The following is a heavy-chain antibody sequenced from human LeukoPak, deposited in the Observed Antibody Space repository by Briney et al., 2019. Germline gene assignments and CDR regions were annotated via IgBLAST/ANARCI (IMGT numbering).Heavy chain of an antibody. V-gene: IGHV4-4*07. CDR2: SYTTGST. CDR3: ARSGGSGFQLDS. D-gene: IGHD3-16*01. Sequence: PSGTLSLTCTASGGSIGPYYWSWLRQPAGKALEWIGRSYTTGSTNYNPSLKSRVTMSLDTSKNQFSLKLSSVTAADTAVYYCARSGGSGFQLDSWGQGTLVTVSS. CDR1: GGSIGPYY. J-gene: IGHJ4*02.